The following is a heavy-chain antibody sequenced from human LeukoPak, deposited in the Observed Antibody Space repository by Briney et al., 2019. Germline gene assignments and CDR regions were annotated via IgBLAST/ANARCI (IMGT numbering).Heavy chain of an antibody. CDR2: MNPNSGNT. D-gene: IGHD2-2*01. CDR1: GYTFTSYD. V-gene: IGHV1-8*01. Sequence: GASVKVSCKASGYTFTSYDINWVRQATGQGLEWMGWMNPNSGNTGYAQKFQGRVTMTRNTSISTAYMEPSSLRSEDTAVYYCARGGYCSSTSCSFHNWFDPWGQGTLVTVSS. CDR3: ARGGYCSSTSCSFHNWFDP. J-gene: IGHJ5*02.